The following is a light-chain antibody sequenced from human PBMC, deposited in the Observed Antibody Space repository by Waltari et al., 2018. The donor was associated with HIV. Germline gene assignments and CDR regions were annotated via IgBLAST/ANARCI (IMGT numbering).Light chain of an antibody. V-gene: IGKV4-1*01. CDR2: WAS. J-gene: IGKJ5*01. Sequence: DIVMTQSPDSLAVSLGQRATINCKSSQSVLSSSNNKNYLAGYQQGPGQPPNLLISWASARESGVSDRISGSGSGTNFTLTINSLQAEDVAVYYCQQYYNTPSITFGQGTRLEIK. CDR3: QQYYNTPSIT. CDR1: QSVLSSSNNKNY.